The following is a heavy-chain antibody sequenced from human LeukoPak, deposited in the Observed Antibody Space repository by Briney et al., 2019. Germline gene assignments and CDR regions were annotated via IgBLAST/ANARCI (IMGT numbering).Heavy chain of an antibody. V-gene: IGHV4-61*02. CDR2: IYTSEST. D-gene: IGHD3-10*01. J-gene: IGHJ4*02. CDR3: ARGLWFGDENPPYFDY. CDR1: GGSLSSINYY. Sequence: SETLSLTCSVSGGSLSSINYYWSWIRQPAGKGLEWIGRIYTSESTNYNPSLKSRVTISVDTSRNQFSLKLSSVTAADTAVYYCARGLWFGDENPPYFDYWGQGILVTVSS.